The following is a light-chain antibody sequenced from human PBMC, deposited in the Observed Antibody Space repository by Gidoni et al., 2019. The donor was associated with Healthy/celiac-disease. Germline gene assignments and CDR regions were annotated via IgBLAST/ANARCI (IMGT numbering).Light chain of an antibody. CDR1: SSNLGSNT. CDR3: AAWDDSLNGWV. CDR2: SNN. V-gene: IGLV1-44*01. Sequence: QSVLTQPPSASGTPGQRVTISCSGSSSNLGSNTVNWYQQLPGTAPKLLIYSNNQRPSWVPDRFSGSKSGTSASLAISGLQSEDEAYYYCAAWDDSLNGWVFGGGTKLTVL. J-gene: IGLJ3*02.